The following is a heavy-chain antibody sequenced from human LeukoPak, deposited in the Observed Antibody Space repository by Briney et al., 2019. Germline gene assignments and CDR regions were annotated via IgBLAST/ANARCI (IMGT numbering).Heavy chain of an antibody. Sequence: GGSLRLSCAASGFTFSSYAMSWVRQAPGKGLEWVSAVSGSGGSTYCADSVKCRFTISRDNSKNTLYLQMTCLRAEDTAVYHCATINDYGDYSFDYCGQGLVVIVSS. J-gene: IGHJ4*02. CDR3: ATINDYGDYSFDY. V-gene: IGHV3-23*01. CDR2: VSGSGGST. CDR1: GFTFSSYA. D-gene: IGHD4-17*01.